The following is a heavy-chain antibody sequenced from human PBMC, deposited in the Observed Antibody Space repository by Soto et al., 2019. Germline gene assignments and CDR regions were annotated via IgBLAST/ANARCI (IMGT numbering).Heavy chain of an antibody. CDR2: MNPNSGNT. CDR3: SRFPGSWYYYYMDV. V-gene: IGHV1-8*01. Sequence: QVQLVQSGAEVQKPGASWKVSCKASGYTFTSYDIKWVRQATGQGLEWMGWMNPNSGNTGYAKKLQGRVTMPRNTSISTAYMELSSLRSEDTAVDYCSRFPGSWYYYYMDVWGKGTTVIVAS. J-gene: IGHJ6*03. D-gene: IGHD6-13*01. CDR1: GYTFTSYD.